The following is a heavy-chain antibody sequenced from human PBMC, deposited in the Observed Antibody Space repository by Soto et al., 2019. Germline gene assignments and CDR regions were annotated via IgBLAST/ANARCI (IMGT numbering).Heavy chain of an antibody. D-gene: IGHD3-3*01. Sequence: GXSVKVSCKASVFTFTTYDFNWVRQAPGQGLEWMGWMNPNSGNTGYAQKFQGRVTMTRNTSISTAYMELSSLRSEDTAVYYCAGKYDFWTLWGQGTLVTVSS. CDR3: AGKYDFWTL. CDR2: MNPNSGNT. J-gene: IGHJ4*02. CDR1: VFTFTTYD. V-gene: IGHV1-8*01.